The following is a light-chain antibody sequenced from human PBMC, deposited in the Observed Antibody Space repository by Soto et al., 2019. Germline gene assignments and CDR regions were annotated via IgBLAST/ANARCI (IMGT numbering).Light chain of an antibody. V-gene: IGKV1-27*01. CDR1: QSISKY. J-gene: IGKJ4*01. CDR3: QKYNSAPLT. CDR2: AAS. Sequence: DFQMTQSPSSLSASIGYRVTITCRASQSISKYLNWYQQKLGKAPKLLIYAASHLQRGVPSRFSGSGSGTDFTLTISSLQPEDVAAYYCQKYNSAPLTFGGGTKVDIK.